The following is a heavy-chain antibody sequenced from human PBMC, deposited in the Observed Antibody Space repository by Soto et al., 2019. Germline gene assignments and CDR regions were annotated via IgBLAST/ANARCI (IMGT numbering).Heavy chain of an antibody. CDR1: GFRFSDHY. CDR2: IRNKANSYTT. CDR3: ARRTGSLRLHYYMDV. D-gene: IGHD6-25*01. J-gene: IGHJ6*03. V-gene: IGHV3-72*01. Sequence: GGSLRLSCAVSGFRFSDHYMDWVRQAPGKGLEWVGRIRNKANSYTTEYAASVKGRFTISRDDSKNSLYLQMNSLKNEDTAVYYCARRTGSLRLHYYMDVWGKGTTVTVSS.